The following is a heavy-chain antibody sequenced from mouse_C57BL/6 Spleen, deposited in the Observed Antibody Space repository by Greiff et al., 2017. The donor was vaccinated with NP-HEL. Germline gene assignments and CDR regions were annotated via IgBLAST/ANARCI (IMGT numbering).Heavy chain of an antibody. J-gene: IGHJ3*01. V-gene: IGHV5-15*04. CDR1: GFTFSDYG. Sequence: EVKLEESGGGLVQPGGSLKLSCAASGFTFSDYGMAWVRQAPRKGPEWVAFISNLAYSIYYADTVTGRFTISRENAKNTLYLEMSSLRSEDTAMYYCARHDYDQGFAYWGQGTLVTVSA. CDR3: ARHDYDQGFAY. D-gene: IGHD2-4*01. CDR2: ISNLAYSI.